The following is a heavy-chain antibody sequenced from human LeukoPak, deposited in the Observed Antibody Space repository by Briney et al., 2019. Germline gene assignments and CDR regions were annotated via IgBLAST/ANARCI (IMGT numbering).Heavy chain of an antibody. J-gene: IGHJ5*02. CDR3: ARVWLGSFDP. CDR1: GFTFSSYE. Sequence: GGSLRLSCAASGFTFSSYEMNWVRQAPGKGLEWASYISSSGSTIYYADSVKGRFTIFRDNTKNSLFLQMNTLTNEDTAVYYCARVWLGSFDPWGQGTLVTVSS. V-gene: IGHV3-48*03. CDR2: ISSSGSTI. D-gene: IGHD2-21*01.